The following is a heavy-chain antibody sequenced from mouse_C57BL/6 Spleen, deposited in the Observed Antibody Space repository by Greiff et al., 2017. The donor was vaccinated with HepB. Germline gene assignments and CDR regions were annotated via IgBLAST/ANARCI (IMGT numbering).Heavy chain of an antibody. CDR1: GYTFTSYW. V-gene: IGHV1-53*01. CDR3: AITTVEGAGWYFDV. Sequence: VQLQQPGTELVKPGASVKLSCKASGYTFTSYWMHWVKQRPGQGLEWIGNINPSNGGTNYNEKFKSKATLTVDKSSSTAYMQLSSLTSEDSAVYYCAITTVEGAGWYFDVWGTGTTVTVSS. CDR2: INPSNGGT. D-gene: IGHD1-1*01. J-gene: IGHJ1*03.